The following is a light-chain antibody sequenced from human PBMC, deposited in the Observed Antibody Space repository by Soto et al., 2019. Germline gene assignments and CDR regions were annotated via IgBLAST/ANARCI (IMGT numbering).Light chain of an antibody. J-gene: IGKJ4*01. Sequence: DIQMPQSPSTLSASVGDRVTITCRASQSISSWLAWYQHKPGKAPNLLIYKASSLESGVPSRFSGSGSGTEFTLAVSSLQPDDFATYYGQQYDSYPLTFGGGTKVEIK. CDR2: KAS. CDR1: QSISSW. V-gene: IGKV1-5*03. CDR3: QQYDSYPLT.